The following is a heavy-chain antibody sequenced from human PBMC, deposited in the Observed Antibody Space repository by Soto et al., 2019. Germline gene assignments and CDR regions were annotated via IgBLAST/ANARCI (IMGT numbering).Heavy chain of an antibody. CDR3: VRQRNSVLTQAYFDY. CDR2: VYYRGRS. V-gene: IGHV4-39*01. D-gene: IGHD2-8*01. CDR1: GGSVSNSNYY. J-gene: IGHJ4*02. Sequence: PSETLSLTCTVSGGSVSNSNYYWGWIRQSPGKGLEWIGSVYYRGRSYSKSSVKSRVTISVETSKNQFSLNLNSVTASDTAVYFCVRQRNSVLTQAYFDYWGQGPLATVYS.